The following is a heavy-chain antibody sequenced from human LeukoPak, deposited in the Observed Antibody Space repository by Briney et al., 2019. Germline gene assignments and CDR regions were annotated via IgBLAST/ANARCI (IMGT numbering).Heavy chain of an antibody. J-gene: IGHJ4*02. CDR2: IPYDESGE. D-gene: IGHD3-22*01. CDR3: ARAPGGSGYSYLDF. V-gene: IGHV3-30-3*01. Sequence: GGSLRLSCAASGFTFNNYSMHWVRRAPGKGLEWVAIIPYDESGEYYADSVKGRFTISRDNSKNTLYLQINSLRAEDTALYYCARAPGGSGYSYLDFWGQGTLVTVSS. CDR1: GFTFNNYS.